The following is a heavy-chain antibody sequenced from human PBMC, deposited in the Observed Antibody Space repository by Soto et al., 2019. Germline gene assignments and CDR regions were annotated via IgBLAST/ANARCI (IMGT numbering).Heavy chain of an antibody. CDR2: VVPILGST. Sequence: QVQLVQSGAEVKKPGSSVKVSCKASEDTFVSYAITWVRQAPGQGLEWMGGVVPILGSTNYAKKFQGRVTFTVDKSTNTAYMELSSLRSEDTAMYYCARGEPFILVLELWGQGTMVIVSS. J-gene: IGHJ3*01. CDR1: EDTFVSYA. CDR3: ARGEPFILVLEL. V-gene: IGHV1-69*06. D-gene: IGHD3-3*01.